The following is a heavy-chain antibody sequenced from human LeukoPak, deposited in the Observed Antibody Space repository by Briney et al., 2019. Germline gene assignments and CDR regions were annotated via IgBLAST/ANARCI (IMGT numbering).Heavy chain of an antibody. CDR3: VRDSGSSYGYYFLH. J-gene: IGHJ1*01. D-gene: IGHD1-26*01. CDR2: ISSSSSRM. CDR1: GFTFNSYT. Sequence: PGGSLRLSCAASGFTFNSYTMYWVRQAPGKGLEWVSSISSSSSRMFYADSVKGRFSISRDNAKNSLYLQMNSVRAEDTAVYYCVRDSGSSYGYYFLHWGQGTLVTVSS. V-gene: IGHV3-21*01.